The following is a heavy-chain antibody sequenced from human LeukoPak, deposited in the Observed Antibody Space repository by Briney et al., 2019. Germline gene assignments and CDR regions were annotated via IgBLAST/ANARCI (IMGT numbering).Heavy chain of an antibody. CDR1: GGSFSGYY. Sequence: SETLSLTCTVYGGSFSGYYWSWIRQPPGKGLEWIGEINHSGSTNYNPSLKRRVTISVDTSKNQFSLKLSSVTAADTAVYYCARHSRTYYYYMDVWGKGTTVTVSS. D-gene: IGHD2-15*01. J-gene: IGHJ6*03. CDR2: INHSGST. V-gene: IGHV4-34*01. CDR3: ARHSRTYYYYMDV.